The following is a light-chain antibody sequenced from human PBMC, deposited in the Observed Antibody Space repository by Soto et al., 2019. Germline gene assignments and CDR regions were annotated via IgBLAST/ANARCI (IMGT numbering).Light chain of an antibody. J-gene: IGKJ4*01. V-gene: IGKV3-15*01. CDR2: GAS. Sequence: EEVMTQSPATLSMSPGERVTLSCRASQSVNSHLAWYQQKHGQAPRLLIYGASTRATGVPARFSGSGSGTEFTLPISSLQSEDFAVYYCHQYNNWPLAFGGGTKVEIK. CDR3: HQYNNWPLA. CDR1: QSVNSH.